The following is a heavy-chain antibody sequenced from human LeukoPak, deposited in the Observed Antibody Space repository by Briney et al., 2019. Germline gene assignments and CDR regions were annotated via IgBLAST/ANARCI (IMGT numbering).Heavy chain of an antibody. J-gene: IGHJ4*02. CDR3: AKGPIPGFDY. V-gene: IGHV3-11*01. CDR2: ISSSGSTI. Sequence: GGSLRLSCAASGFTFDDYAMHWVRQAPGKGLEWVSYISSSGSTIYYADSVKGRFTISRDSAKNSLYLQMNSLRAEDTAVYYCAKGPIPGFDYWGQEALVTVSS. CDR1: GFTFDDYA.